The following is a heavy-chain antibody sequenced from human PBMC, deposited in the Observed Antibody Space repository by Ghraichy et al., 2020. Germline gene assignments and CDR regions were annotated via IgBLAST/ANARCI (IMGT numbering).Heavy chain of an antibody. J-gene: IGHJ4*02. CDR1: GFTFDDYT. D-gene: IGHD5-18*01. V-gene: IGHV3-43*01. Sequence: GESLNISCAASGFTFDDYTMHWVRQAPGKGLVWVSLISWDGGSTYYADSVKGRFTISRDNSKNSLYLQMNSLRTEDTALYYCAKDGGYSYGYRTLDYWGQGTLVTVSS. CDR2: ISWDGGST. CDR3: AKDGGYSYGYRTLDY.